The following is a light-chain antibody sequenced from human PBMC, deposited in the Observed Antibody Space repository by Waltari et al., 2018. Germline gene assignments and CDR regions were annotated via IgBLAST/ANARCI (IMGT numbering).Light chain of an antibody. Sequence: QSALTQPASVSGSPGQSITISCTGPSSDVGGYNYVSWFQQPPGKAPKLMIYDVSNRPSGVSNRFSGSKSGNTASLTISGLQAEDEADYYCSSYTSSSTPLVFGGGTKLTVL. CDR1: SSDVGGYNY. CDR2: DVS. CDR3: SSYTSSSTPLV. V-gene: IGLV2-14*03. J-gene: IGLJ2*01.